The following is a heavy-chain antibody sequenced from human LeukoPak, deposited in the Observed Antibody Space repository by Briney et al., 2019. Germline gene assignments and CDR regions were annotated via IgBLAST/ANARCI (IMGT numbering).Heavy chain of an antibody. V-gene: IGHV1-69*06. D-gene: IGHD4-17*01. CDR1: GGTFSSYA. CDR3: ARVLYGDSPFDY. Sequence: SVKVSCKASGGTFSSYAISWVRQAPGQGLEWMGGIIPIFGTANYAQKFQGRVTITADKSTSTAYMELSSLRSEDTAVYYCARVLYGDSPFDYWGQGTLVTVSS. J-gene: IGHJ4*02. CDR2: IIPIFGTA.